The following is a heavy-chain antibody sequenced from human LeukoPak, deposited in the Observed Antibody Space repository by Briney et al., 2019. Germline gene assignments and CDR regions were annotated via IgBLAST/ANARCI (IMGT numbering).Heavy chain of an antibody. Sequence: DPGGSLRLSCAASGFTFSSYAMHWVRQAPGKGLEWVAVISYDGSNKYYADSVKGRFTISRDNSKNTLYLQMNSLRAEDTAVYYCARDASRIRGPWGQGTLVTVSS. CDR1: GFTFSSYA. D-gene: IGHD5-18*01. V-gene: IGHV3-30-3*01. CDR3: ARDASRIRGP. J-gene: IGHJ5*02. CDR2: ISYDGSNK.